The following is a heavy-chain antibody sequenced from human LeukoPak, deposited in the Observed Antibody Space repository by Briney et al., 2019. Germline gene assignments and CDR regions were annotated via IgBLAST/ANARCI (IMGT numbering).Heavy chain of an antibody. V-gene: IGHV1-2*04. CDR1: GYTFTGYY. J-gene: IGHJ6*02. CDR3: ARDQLLGYYYYGMDV. CDR2: INPNSGGT. D-gene: IGHD1-26*01. Sequence: ASVKVSCKASGYTFTGYYMHWVRQAPGQGLEWMGWINPNSGGTNYAQKFQGWVTMTRDTSISTAYMELNRLRSDDTAVYYCARDQLLGYYYYGMDVWGQGTTVTVSS.